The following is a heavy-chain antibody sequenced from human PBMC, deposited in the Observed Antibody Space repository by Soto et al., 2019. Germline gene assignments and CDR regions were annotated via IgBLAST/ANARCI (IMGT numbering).Heavy chain of an antibody. J-gene: IGHJ4*02. CDR1: GFTFSDYY. D-gene: IGHD1-26*01. CDR2: ISSSSSYT. CDR3: ARAGWELLPFY. V-gene: IGHV3-11*06. Sequence: QVQLVESGGGLVKPGGSLRLSCAASGFTFSDYYMSWIRQAPGKGLEWVSYISSSSSYTNYAESVKGRFTISRDNAKNSLYMQMNSPRAEDTAVYYCARAGWELLPFYWGQGTLVTVSS.